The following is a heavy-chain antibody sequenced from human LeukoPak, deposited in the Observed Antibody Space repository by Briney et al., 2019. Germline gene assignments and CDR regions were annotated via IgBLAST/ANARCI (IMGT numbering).Heavy chain of an antibody. CDR3: ARDSGTTGEVKFDP. CDR2: IYHTGST. Sequence: SETLSLTCTTSGGSVSDYYWSWIRQSPGKGLEWIGYIYHTGSTSYSPSLKSRVTISADTSQNQFSLKLMSVTAADTAVYYCARDSGTTGEVKFDPWGQGTLVTVSS. J-gene: IGHJ5*02. CDR1: GGSVSDYY. D-gene: IGHD3-10*01. V-gene: IGHV4-59*02.